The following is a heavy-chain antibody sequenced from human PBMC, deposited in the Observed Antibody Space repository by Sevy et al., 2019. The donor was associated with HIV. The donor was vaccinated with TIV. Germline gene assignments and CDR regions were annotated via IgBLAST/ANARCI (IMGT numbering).Heavy chain of an antibody. Sequence: GGSLRLSCAASGFTVSSNYMSWVRQAPGRGLECVSVIYDGGSTYYADSVKGRFTSSRDDSKNTLYLQMNSLRVEDTALYYCTRYASRAFDYWGQGTLVTVSS. CDR3: TRYASRAFDY. V-gene: IGHV3-66*01. J-gene: IGHJ4*02. CDR2: IYDGGST. D-gene: IGHD3-16*01. CDR1: GFTVSSNY.